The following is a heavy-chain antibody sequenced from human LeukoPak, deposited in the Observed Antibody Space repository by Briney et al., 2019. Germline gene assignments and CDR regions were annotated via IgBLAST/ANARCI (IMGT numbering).Heavy chain of an antibody. V-gene: IGHV4-30-2*01. Sequence: SETLSLTCAVSGGSISSGGYSWSWIRQPPGKGLEWIGYIYHSGSTYYNPSLKSRVTISVDRSKNQFSLKLSSVTAAVTAVYYCAREGDYGDYAPWGQGTLVTVSS. CDR3: AREGDYGDYAP. J-gene: IGHJ5*02. CDR1: GGSISSGGYS. D-gene: IGHD4-17*01. CDR2: IYHSGST.